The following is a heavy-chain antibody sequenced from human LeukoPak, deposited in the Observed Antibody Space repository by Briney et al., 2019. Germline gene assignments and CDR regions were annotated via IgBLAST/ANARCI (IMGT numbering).Heavy chain of an antibody. Sequence: GGSLRLSCAASGFTFSSYEMNWVRQAPGKGLEWVSYISSSGSTIYYADSVKSRFTISRDNAKNSLYLQMNSLRAEDTAVYYCAREGSSWSEGRLWYFDYWGQGTLVTVSS. CDR3: AREGSSWSEGRLWYFDY. CDR2: ISSSGSTI. CDR1: GFTFSSYE. D-gene: IGHD6-13*01. J-gene: IGHJ4*02. V-gene: IGHV3-48*03.